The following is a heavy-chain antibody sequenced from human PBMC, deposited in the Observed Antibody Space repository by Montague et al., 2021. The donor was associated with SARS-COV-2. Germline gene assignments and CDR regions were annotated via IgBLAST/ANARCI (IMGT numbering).Heavy chain of an antibody. V-gene: IGHV4-34*01. D-gene: IGHD6-19*01. Sequence: SETLSLTRAVYGGSFSGYYWSWIRQPPGKGLEWIEEINHSGSTNYNPSLKSRVTISVDTSKNQFSLKLSSVTAADTAVYYCARGSRQWLVRPPHYYYFDYWGQGTLVTVSS. CDR2: INHSGST. CDR3: ARGSRQWLVRPPHYYYFDY. J-gene: IGHJ4*02. CDR1: GGSFSGYY.